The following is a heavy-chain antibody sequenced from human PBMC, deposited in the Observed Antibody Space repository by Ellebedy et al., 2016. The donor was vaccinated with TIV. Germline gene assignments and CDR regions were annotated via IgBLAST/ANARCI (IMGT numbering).Heavy chain of an antibody. J-gene: IGHJ4*02. D-gene: IGHD5-18*01. CDR2: IVGSGGSR. CDR3: AKDRTPGDGYWVFDF. Sequence: GESLKTSCAASGFRFSRYAMSWVRPAPGKGLEWVSGIVGSGGSRYADSVKGRFTISRDNSKSTLDLQMSSLRAEDTAVYYCAKDRTPGDGYWVFDFWGQGTLVTVST. V-gene: IGHV3-23*01. CDR1: GFRFSRYA.